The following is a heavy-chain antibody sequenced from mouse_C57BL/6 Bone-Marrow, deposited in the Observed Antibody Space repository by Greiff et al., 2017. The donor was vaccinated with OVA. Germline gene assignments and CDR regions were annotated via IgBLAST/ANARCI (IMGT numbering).Heavy chain of an antibody. CDR2: IWRGGST. J-gene: IGHJ1*03. CDR1: GFSLTSYG. D-gene: IGHD2-4*01. V-gene: IGHV2-5*01. CDR3: ATIYYDDDDGWYFDV. Sequence: VQLQESGPGLVQPSQSLSITCTVSGFSLTSYGVHWVRQSPGKGLEWLGVIWRGGSTDYNAAFMSRLSITKDNSKSQVFFKMNSLQADDTAIYYCATIYYDDDDGWYFDVWGTGTTVTVSS.